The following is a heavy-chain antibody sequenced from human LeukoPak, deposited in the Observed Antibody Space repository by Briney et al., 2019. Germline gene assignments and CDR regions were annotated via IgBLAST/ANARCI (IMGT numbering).Heavy chain of an antibody. J-gene: IGHJ4*01. D-gene: IGHD6-13*01. V-gene: IGHV3-53*01. CDR3: ARALAAGAYYFDY. Sequence: PGGSLRLSCAASGFTVSSNYMSWVRQAPGKGLEWVSVFYSGGSTYYADSVKGRFTISRDNSKNTLYLQMSGLRAEDTAVYYCARALAAGAYYFDYWGHGTLVTVSS. CDR2: FYSGGST. CDR1: GFTVSSNY.